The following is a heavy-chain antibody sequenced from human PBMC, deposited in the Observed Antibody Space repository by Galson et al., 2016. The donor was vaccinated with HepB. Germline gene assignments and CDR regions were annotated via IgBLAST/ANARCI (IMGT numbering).Heavy chain of an antibody. CDR2: IDWDDEK. CDR1: GFSLTASSMC. J-gene: IGHJ6*02. CDR3: ARTREHYEILTAYAPYYYDGLDV. Sequence: PALVKPTQTLTVTCTFSGFSLTASSMCVSWIRQPPGKALEFLALIDWDDEKHYSTSLRTRLTISKDTSKNQVVLTMTNMDPTDTATYYCARTREHYEILTAYAPYYYDGLDVWSQGTTVTVSS. V-gene: IGHV2-70*01. D-gene: IGHD3-9*01.